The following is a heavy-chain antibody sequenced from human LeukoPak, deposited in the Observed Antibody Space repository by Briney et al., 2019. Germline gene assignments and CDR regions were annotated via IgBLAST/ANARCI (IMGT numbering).Heavy chain of an antibody. V-gene: IGHV1-8*01. Sequence: ASVKVSCKASGYTFTSYDINWVRQATGQGLEWMGWMNPNSGNTGYAQKFQGRVTMTRNTSISTAYMELSSLRSEDTAVYYCVRIAVAGTGKGFDYWGQGTPVTVSS. CDR1: GYTFTSYD. J-gene: IGHJ4*02. CDR2: MNPNSGNT. CDR3: VRIAVAGTGKGFDY. D-gene: IGHD6-19*01.